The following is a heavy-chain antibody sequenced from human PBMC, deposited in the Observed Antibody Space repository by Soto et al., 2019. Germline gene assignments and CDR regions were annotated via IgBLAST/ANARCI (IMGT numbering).Heavy chain of an antibody. Sequence: GESLKISCNGSGYVFNTFWIGWVRQMPGKGLEWMGNIFPGDSDTRYSPSFEGQVTISADKSLSTAYLQWSSLKTSDTAMYYCARRSFDSSGYLFDYWGQGTQVTVSS. CDR2: IFPGDSDT. V-gene: IGHV5-51*01. J-gene: IGHJ4*02. CDR1: GYVFNTFW. CDR3: ARRSFDSSGYLFDY. D-gene: IGHD3-22*01.